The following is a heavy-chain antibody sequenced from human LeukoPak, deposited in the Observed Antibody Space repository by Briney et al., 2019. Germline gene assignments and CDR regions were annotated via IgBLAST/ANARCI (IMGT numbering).Heavy chain of an antibody. Sequence: GAXVKVSCKASGYTFTGYYIHWVRQAPGXGLEWMGWVNPNDGGTNYAQKFQGRVTMTWDTSITTAYMELSSLTSDDTAVYYCARDLDSSWTGYFQPWGQGTLVTVSS. CDR1: GYTFTGYY. V-gene: IGHV1-2*02. D-gene: IGHD6-13*01. CDR3: ARDLDSSWTGYFQP. CDR2: VNPNDGGT. J-gene: IGHJ1*01.